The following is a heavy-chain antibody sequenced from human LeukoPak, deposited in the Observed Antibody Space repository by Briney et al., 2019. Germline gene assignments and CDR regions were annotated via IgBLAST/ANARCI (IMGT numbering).Heavy chain of an antibody. V-gene: IGHV1-69-2*01. CDR2: VDPEDGET. Sequence: GATVKISCKASGYTFTDYYMHWVQQAPGKGLEWMGRVDPEDGETIYAEKFQGRVTITADTSTDTAYMELSSLRSEDTAVYYCATDSRGSKWRYTPSSCDYWGQGTLVTVSS. D-gene: IGHD2-15*01. CDR3: ATDSRGSKWRYTPSSCDY. CDR1: GYTFTDYY. J-gene: IGHJ4*02.